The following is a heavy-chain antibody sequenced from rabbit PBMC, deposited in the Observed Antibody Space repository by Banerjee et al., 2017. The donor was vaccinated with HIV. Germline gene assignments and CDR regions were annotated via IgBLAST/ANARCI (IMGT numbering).Heavy chain of an antibody. CDR1: GIDFSSSYW. J-gene: IGHJ4*01. Sequence: QQQLEESGGGLVKPGGTLTLTCTASGIDFSSSYWICWVRQAPGKGLELIACIYTGSSGSTWYANWVNGRFTISRSTSLNTVDLKMTSLTAADTATYFCARGGGSSDWAFNLWGPGTLVTV. V-gene: IGHV1S43*01. CDR3: ARGGGSSDWAFNL. CDR2: IYTGSSGST. D-gene: IGHD8-1*01.